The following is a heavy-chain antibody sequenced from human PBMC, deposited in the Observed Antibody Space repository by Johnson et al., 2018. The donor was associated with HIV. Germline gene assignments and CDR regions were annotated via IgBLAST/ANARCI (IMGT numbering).Heavy chain of an antibody. J-gene: IGHJ3*02. V-gene: IGHV3-30*02. D-gene: IGHD3-22*01. CDR3: AKVSGYYDSLSAGWAFDI. CDR1: GFTFSSYG. CDR2: IRYDGSNK. Sequence: VQLVESGGSVVQPGGSLRLSCAASGFTFSSYGMHWVRQAPGKGLAWVAFIRYDGSNKYYADSVKGRFTIPRDNSKNTLYLQMNSLRAEDTAVYYCAKVSGYYDSLSAGWAFDIWGQGTMVTVSS.